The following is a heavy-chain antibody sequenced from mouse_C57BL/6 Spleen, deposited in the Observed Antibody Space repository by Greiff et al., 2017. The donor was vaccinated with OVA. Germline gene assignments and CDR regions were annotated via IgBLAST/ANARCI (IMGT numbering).Heavy chain of an antibody. CDR1: GYTFTSYG. J-gene: IGHJ1*03. D-gene: IGHD6-2*01. Sequence: VQLQESGAELARPGASVKLSCKASGYTFTSYGISWVKQRTGQGLEWIGEIYPRSGNTYYNEKFKGKATLTADKSSSTAYMELRSLTSEASAVYFCARGVSGYFDVWGTGTTVTVSS. V-gene: IGHV1-81*01. CDR3: ARGVSGYFDV. CDR2: IYPRSGNT.